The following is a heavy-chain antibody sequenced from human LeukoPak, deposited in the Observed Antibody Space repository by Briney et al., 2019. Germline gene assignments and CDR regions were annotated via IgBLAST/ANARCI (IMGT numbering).Heavy chain of an antibody. Sequence: SETLSLTWAVYGGSFSGYYWSWIRQPQGKGLEWIGEINHSGSTNYNPSLKSRVTISVDTSKNQFSLKLSSVTAADTAVYYCARAVGYYDILTGYYTPTSFDYWGQGTLVTVSS. V-gene: IGHV4-34*01. J-gene: IGHJ4*02. CDR2: INHSGST. CDR1: GGSFSGYY. CDR3: ARAVGYYDILTGYYTPTSFDY. D-gene: IGHD3-9*01.